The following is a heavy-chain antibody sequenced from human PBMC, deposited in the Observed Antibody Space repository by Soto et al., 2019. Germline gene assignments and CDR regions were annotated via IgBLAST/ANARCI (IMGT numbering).Heavy chain of an antibody. CDR1: GFTFSSYG. CDR2: IWYDGSNK. J-gene: IGHJ6*02. CDR3: ARVLYDILTGYIYYYYYGMDV. V-gene: IGHV3-30*19. Sequence: GGSLRLSCAASGFTFSSYGMHWVRQAPGKGLEWVAVIWYDGSNKYYADSVKGRFTISRDNSKNTLYLQMNSLRAEDTAVYYCARVLYDILTGYIYYYYYGMDVWGQGTTVTVSS. D-gene: IGHD3-9*01.